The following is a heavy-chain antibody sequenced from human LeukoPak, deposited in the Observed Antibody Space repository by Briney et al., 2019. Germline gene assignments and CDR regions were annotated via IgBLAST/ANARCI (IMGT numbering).Heavy chain of an antibody. D-gene: IGHD3-3*01. V-gene: IGHV1-2*02. CDR2: INPNSGGT. CDR3: ASNPTSHLGHDFWSGFIPFV. Sequence: ASVKVSCKASGYTFTGYYMHWVRQAPGQGLEWVGWINPNSGGTNYAQKFQGRVTMTRDTSISTAYMELSRLRSDDTAVYYCASNPTSHLGHDFWSGFIPFVWGQGTLVTVSS. J-gene: IGHJ4*02. CDR1: GYTFTGYY.